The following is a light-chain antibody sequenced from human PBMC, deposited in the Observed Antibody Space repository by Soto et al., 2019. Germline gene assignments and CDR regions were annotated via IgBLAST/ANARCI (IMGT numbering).Light chain of an antibody. J-gene: IGKJ1*01. CDR2: KAS. CDR3: QQYQTFWT. CDR1: QSVSFW. Sequence: DIQMTQSPSSLSASVGDRVTSTCRASQSVSFWLAWYQQKPGKAPKLLIYKASTLESGVPSRFSGGGFGTEFTLTISSLQPDDYATYYCQQYQTFWTFGQGTKVDIK. V-gene: IGKV1-5*03.